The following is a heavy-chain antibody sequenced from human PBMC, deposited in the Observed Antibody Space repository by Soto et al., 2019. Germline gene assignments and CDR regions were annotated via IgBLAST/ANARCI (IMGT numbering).Heavy chain of an antibody. CDR2: IYYSGST. J-gene: IGHJ5*02. CDR1: GGSISSYY. D-gene: IGHD2-2*01. V-gene: IGHV4-59*01. CDR3: ARITNLWGIVVVPAAMESWFDP. Sequence: PSETLSLTCTVSGGSISSYYWSWIRQPPGKGLEWIGYIYYSGSTNYNPSLKSRVTISVDTSKNQFSLKLSSVTAADTAVYYCARITNLWGIVVVPAAMESWFDPWGQGTLVTSPQ.